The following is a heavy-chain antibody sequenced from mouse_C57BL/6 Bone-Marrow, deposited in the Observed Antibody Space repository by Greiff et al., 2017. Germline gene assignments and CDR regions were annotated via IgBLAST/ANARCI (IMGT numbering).Heavy chain of an antibody. CDR2: ICGGGST. J-gene: IGHJ3*01. CDR1: GFSLTSYG. Sequence: VKLMESGPGLVAPSQSLSITCTVSGFSLTSYGVDWVRQTPGKGLEWLGVICGGGSTNYNSALMSRLSISKDNSKSQVFLNMNSLQTYDTAMYYCAKHEGYCGSSSWFAYWGQGTLVTVSA. CDR3: AKHEGYCGSSSWFAY. V-gene: IGHV2-9*01. D-gene: IGHD1-1*01.